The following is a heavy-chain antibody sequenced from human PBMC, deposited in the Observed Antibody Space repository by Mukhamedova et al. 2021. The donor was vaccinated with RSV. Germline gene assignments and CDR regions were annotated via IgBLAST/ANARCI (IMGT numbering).Heavy chain of an antibody. J-gene: IGHJ6*03. D-gene: IGHD2/OR15-2a*01. CDR2: GKT. CDR3: ASARQPSSMGFYYHYMDV. Sequence: GKTNYNPSLKSRLTLSIDPSNNQFSLTLNSVTAAAAAVYYCASARQPSSMGFYYHYMDVWGAGITVTVSS. V-gene: IGHV4-4*07.